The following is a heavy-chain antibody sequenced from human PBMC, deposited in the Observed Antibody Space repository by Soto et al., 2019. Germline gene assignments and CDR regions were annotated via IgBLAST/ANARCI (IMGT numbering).Heavy chain of an antibody. V-gene: IGHV3-33*01. CDR3: ARGQREDYGDYYFDY. J-gene: IGHJ4*02. Sequence: GGSLRLSCAASGFTFSSYGMHWVRQAPGKGLEWVAVIWYDGSNKYYADSVKGRFTISRDNSKNTLYLQMNSLRAEDTAVYYCARGQREDYGDYYFDYWGQGTLVTVSS. D-gene: IGHD4-17*01. CDR2: IWYDGSNK. CDR1: GFTFSSYG.